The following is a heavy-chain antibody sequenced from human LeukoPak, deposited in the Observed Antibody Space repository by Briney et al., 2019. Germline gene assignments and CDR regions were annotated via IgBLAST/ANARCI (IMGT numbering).Heavy chain of an antibody. Sequence: ASVKVSFKASGYTFTGYYMHWVRQAPGQGLEWMGWINPNSGGTNYAQKFQGRVTMTRDTSISTAYMELSRLRSDDTAVYYCARDYTVVTALDYWGQGTLVTVSS. V-gene: IGHV1-2*02. D-gene: IGHD4-23*01. CDR1: GYTFTGYY. CDR3: ARDYTVVTALDY. J-gene: IGHJ4*02. CDR2: INPNSGGT.